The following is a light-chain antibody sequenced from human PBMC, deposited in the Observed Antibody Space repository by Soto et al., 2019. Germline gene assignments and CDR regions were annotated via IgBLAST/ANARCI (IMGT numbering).Light chain of an antibody. J-gene: IGKJ4*01. CDR3: QQRSNWPPAVT. CDR2: DAS. Sequence: EIVLTQSPATLSLSPGERATLSCRASQSVSSYLAWYQQKPGQAPRLLIYDASNRATGIPARFSGSGSGTDFTLTISSLEPEDFAVYYCQQRSNWPPAVTFGGATKVEIK. V-gene: IGKV3-11*01. CDR1: QSVSSY.